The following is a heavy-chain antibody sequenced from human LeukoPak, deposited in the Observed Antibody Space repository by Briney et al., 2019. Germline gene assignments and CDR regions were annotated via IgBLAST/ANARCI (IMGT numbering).Heavy chain of an antibody. CDR1: GDSVSSNSAA. V-gene: IGHV6-1*01. D-gene: IGHD4-17*01. CDR2: TYYRSKYYN. Sequence: SQTPSLTCAISGDSVSSNSAAWNWIRQSPSRGLEWLGRTYYRSKYYNEYAVSVKSRITINQDTSKNQFSLQLNSVTPDDTAVYYCARGGTTRSPPFDFWGQGTLVTVSS. CDR3: ARGGTTRSPPFDF. J-gene: IGHJ4*02.